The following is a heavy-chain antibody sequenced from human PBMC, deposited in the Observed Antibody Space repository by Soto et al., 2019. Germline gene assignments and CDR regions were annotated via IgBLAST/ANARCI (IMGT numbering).Heavy chain of an antibody. CDR2: ISGSGGST. Sequence: EVQLLESRGGLVQPGGSLRLSCAASGFTFSSYAMSWVRQAPGKGLEWVSAISGSGGSTYYADSVKGRFTISRDNSKNTLYRQMNSLRAEDTAVYYCAKVNGEFSFYYYYGMDVWGQVTTVTVSS. J-gene: IGHJ6*02. V-gene: IGHV3-23*01. CDR1: GFTFSSYA. CDR3: AKVNGEFSFYYYYGMDV. D-gene: IGHD3-10*01.